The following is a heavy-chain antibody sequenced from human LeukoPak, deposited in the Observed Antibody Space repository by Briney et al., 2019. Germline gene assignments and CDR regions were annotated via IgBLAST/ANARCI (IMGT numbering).Heavy chain of an antibody. CDR2: INPNSGGT. J-gene: IGHJ6*02. CDR1: GYTFTGYY. CDR3: ARSGPDYSKIGYYYYGMDV. D-gene: IGHD4-11*01. Sequence: ASVKVSCKTSGYTFTGYYMHWVRQAPGQGLEWMGWINPNSGGTKYAQKFQGRVTMTRDTSISTAYMELSRLTSDDTAVYYCARSGPDYSKIGYYYYGMDVWGQGTTVTVSS. V-gene: IGHV1-2*02.